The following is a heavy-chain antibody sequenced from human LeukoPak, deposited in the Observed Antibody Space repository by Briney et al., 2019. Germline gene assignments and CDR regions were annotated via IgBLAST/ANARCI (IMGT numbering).Heavy chain of an antibody. Sequence: ASVKVSCKASGYTFTSYAMNWVRQAPGQGLEWMGWINTNTGNPTYAQGFAGRFFFSLDTSVSTAYLQISSLKDEETAVYFCASSIIAAAGTGEVFWFDPWGQGTLVTVSS. D-gene: IGHD6-13*01. J-gene: IGHJ5*02. CDR2: INTNTGNP. CDR3: ASSIIAAAGTGEVFWFDP. V-gene: IGHV7-4-1*02. CDR1: GYTFTSYA.